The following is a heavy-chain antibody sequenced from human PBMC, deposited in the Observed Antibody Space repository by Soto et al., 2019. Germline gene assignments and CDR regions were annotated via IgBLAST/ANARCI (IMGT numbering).Heavy chain of an antibody. CDR3: ARDLGYCTNGVCYLYYYYGMDV. Sequence: ASVKVSCKASGYTFTSYGISWVRQAPGQGLEWMGWISAYNGNTNYAQKLQGRVTMTTDTSTSTAYMELRSLRSDDTAVYYCARDLGYCTNGVCYLYYYYGMDVWGQGITVTVSS. J-gene: IGHJ6*02. D-gene: IGHD2-8*01. CDR2: ISAYNGNT. CDR1: GYTFTSYG. V-gene: IGHV1-18*01.